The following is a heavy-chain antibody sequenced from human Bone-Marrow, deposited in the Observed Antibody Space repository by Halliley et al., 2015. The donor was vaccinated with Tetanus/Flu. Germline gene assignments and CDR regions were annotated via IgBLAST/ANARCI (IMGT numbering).Heavy chain of an antibody. J-gene: IGHJ5*02. V-gene: IGHV3-53*01. Sequence: DWVSIIYRVGSPYYADSVKGRFAISRDNSRNTLFLQMNGLRVEDTAVYYCARATTDNWFAPWGQGTLVSVSS. CDR3: ARATTDNWFAP. CDR2: IYRVGSP. D-gene: IGHD4-17*01.